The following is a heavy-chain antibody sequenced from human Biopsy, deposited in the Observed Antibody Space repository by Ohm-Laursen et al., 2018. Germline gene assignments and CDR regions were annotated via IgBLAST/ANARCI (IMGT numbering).Heavy chain of an antibody. J-gene: IGHJ5*02. CDR1: GGSVSSNVHY. CDR3: ARHPTGFWFDP. Sequence: SDTLSLTCTVSGGSVSSNVHYWAWIRQSPGKGLECIGTVFHSGITFYNPSLKSRVTISIDTSKNQFSLNLSSVTAADTAVYYCARHPTGFWFDPWGQGTLVTVSS. V-gene: IGHV4-39*01. CDR2: VFHSGIT.